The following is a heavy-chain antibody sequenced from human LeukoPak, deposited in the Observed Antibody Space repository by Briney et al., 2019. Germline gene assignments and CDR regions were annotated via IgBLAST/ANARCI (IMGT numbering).Heavy chain of an antibody. D-gene: IGHD3-3*01. CDR3: ARATEWLLSAPFDY. V-gene: IGHV1-2*02. J-gene: IGHJ4*02. CDR1: GYTFTGYY. Sequence: ASVKVSCKASGYTFTGYYMHWVRQAPGQGLEWMGWINPNSGGTNYAQKFQGRVTMTRDTSISTAYMELSRLRSDDTAVYYCARATEWLLSAPFDYWGQGTLVTVSS. CDR2: INPNSGGT.